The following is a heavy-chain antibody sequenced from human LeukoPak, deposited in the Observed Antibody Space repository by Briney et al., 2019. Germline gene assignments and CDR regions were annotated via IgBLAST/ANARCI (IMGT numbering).Heavy chain of an antibody. Sequence: GGSLRLSCAASGFTFSRYNMNWVRQAPGKGLEWVSSISSGSSYIYYADSVKGRFTISGDNAKNTLYLQMNRLRAEDTAVYYCARSGRGGAFDIWGQGTMVTVSS. CDR1: GFTFSRYN. CDR3: ARSGRGGAFDI. CDR2: ISSGSSYI. D-gene: IGHD1-26*01. V-gene: IGHV3-21*01. J-gene: IGHJ3*02.